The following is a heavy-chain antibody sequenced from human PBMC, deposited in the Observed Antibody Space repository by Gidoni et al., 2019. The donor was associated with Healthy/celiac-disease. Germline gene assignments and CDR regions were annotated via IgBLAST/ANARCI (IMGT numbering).Heavy chain of an antibody. V-gene: IGHV1-69*06. CDR3: AREPPHPRARYYGMDV. CDR1: GVTFSSYA. J-gene: IGHJ6*02. Sequence: QVQLVQSGAAVKKPGSSVKVSCQASGVTFSSYATSWGRQAPGQGLEGMGGTIPIFGTANYAQKFQGRVTINADKSTSKAYMELSSMRSEDTAVYYCAREPPHPRARYYGMDVWGQGTTVTVSS. CDR2: TIPIFGTA.